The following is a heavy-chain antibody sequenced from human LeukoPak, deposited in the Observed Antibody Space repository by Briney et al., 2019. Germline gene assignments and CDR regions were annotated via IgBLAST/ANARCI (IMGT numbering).Heavy chain of an antibody. CDR2: IYYSGNT. Sequence: SETLSLACSVSGGSISSSDYYWGWIRQPPGKGLEWIGSIYYSGNTFYNPALKSRVTISVDSPKNQLSLRLSSVTAADTAVYYCARVTHYYDSGSYPYWGQGTLVTVSS. D-gene: IGHD3-10*01. CDR1: GGSISSSDYY. V-gene: IGHV4-39*01. CDR3: ARVTHYYDSGSYPY. J-gene: IGHJ1*01.